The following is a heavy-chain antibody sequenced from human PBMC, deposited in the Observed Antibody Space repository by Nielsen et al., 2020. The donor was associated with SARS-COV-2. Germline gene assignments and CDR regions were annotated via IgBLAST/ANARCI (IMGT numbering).Heavy chain of an antibody. V-gene: IGHV1-24*01. Sequence: GGSLRLSCAASGFTFSSYGMHWVRQAPGKGLEWMGGFDPEDGETIYAQKFQGRVTMTEDTSTDTAYMELSSLRSEDTAVYYCATEGIWGQGTLVTVSS. D-gene: IGHD2-15*01. CDR1: GFTFSSYG. J-gene: IGHJ4*02. CDR2: FDPEDGET. CDR3: ATEGI.